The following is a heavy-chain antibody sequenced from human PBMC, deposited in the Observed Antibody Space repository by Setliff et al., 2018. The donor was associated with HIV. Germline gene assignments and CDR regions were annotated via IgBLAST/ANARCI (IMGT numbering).Heavy chain of an antibody. Sequence: SETLSLTCTVSGGSISSHYWSWIRQPPGKGLEWIGSIYYSGSTNYNPSLKSRVTISVDTSKNQFSLKLSSVTAADTAVYYCARAGARVYAIDAFDIWGQGTMVTVSS. V-gene: IGHV4-59*11. CDR2: IYYSGST. J-gene: IGHJ3*02. CDR3: ARAGARVYAIDAFDI. D-gene: IGHD2-8*01. CDR1: GGSISSHY.